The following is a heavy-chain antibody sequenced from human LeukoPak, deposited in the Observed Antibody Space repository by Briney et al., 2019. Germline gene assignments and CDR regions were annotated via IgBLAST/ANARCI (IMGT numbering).Heavy chain of an antibody. V-gene: IGHV4-59*01. Sequence: SETLSLTCTVSGGSISSYYWSWIRQPPGKGLEWIGNIYYSGSTNYNPSLKSRVTISVDTSRNQFSLNLRSVTAADTAVCYCARDLGCSSTSCYEGNWFDPWGQGTLVTVSS. D-gene: IGHD2-2*01. J-gene: IGHJ5*02. CDR1: GGSISSYY. CDR2: IYYSGST. CDR3: ARDLGCSSTSCYEGNWFDP.